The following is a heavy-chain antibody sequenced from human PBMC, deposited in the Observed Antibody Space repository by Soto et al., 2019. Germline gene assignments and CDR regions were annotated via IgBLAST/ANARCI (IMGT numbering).Heavy chain of an antibody. CDR2: IYYSGST. CDR3: AVGTILREVIVGVGV. CDR1: GGSISSSSYY. D-gene: IGHD3-10*01. V-gene: IGHV4-39*01. J-gene: IGHJ6*01. Sequence: SETLSLTCTVSGGSISSSSYYWGWIRQPPGKGLEWIGSIYYSGSTYYNPSLKSRVTISVDTSKNQFSLKLSPVTAADTAVYYCAVGTILREVIVGVGVWGQGTTATVSS.